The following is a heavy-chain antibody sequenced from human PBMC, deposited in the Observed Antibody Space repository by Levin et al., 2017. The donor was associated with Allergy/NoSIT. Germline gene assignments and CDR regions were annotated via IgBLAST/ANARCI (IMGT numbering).Heavy chain of an antibody. V-gene: IGHV3-66*01. CDR3: ATKVWSGYYPFRY. Sequence: GGSLRLSCAASGFTVSSHYMAWVRQAPGKGLECVSLLYSAGTTYYADSVKGRFTISRDISKNTLYLQMNSLRAEDTAVYYCATKVWSGYYPFRYWGQGTLVTVSS. D-gene: IGHD3-3*01. CDR1: GFTVSSHY. CDR2: LYSAGTT. J-gene: IGHJ4*02.